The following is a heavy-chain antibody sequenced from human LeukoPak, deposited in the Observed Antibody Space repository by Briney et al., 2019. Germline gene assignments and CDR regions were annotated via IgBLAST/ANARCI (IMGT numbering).Heavy chain of an antibody. CDR1: GYTFTSYD. Sequence: ASVKVSCKASGYTFTSYDINWVRQATGQGLEWMGWMNPNSGNTGYAQKFQGRVTMTRDTSTSTVYMELSSLRSEDTAVYYCARDLGASFGAPVTTGYWGQGTLVTVSS. J-gene: IGHJ4*02. CDR3: ARDLGASFGAPVTTGY. V-gene: IGHV1-8*02. CDR2: MNPNSGNT. D-gene: IGHD4-17*01.